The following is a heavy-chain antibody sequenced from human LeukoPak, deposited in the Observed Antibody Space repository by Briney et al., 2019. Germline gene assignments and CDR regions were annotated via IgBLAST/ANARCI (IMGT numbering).Heavy chain of an antibody. CDR1: GYTFSSYG. CDR3: ASYYYGSGSYYNAGAFDI. Sequence: ASVKVSCKSSGYTFSSYGITWVRQAPAQGLEWMGWISVYNGNTNYAQKVQGRVTMTTDTTTSTAYMELRSLRSDDTAVYYCASYYYGSGSYYNAGAFDIWGQGTMVTVSS. V-gene: IGHV1-18*01. J-gene: IGHJ3*02. D-gene: IGHD3-10*01. CDR2: ISVYNGNT.